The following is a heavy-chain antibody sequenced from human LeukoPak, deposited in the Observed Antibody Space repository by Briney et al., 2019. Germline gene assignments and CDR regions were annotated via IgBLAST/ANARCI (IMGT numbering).Heavy chain of an antibody. Sequence: GRSLRLSCAASGFTFSSYAMHWVRQAPGKGLEWVAVISYDGSNKYYADSVKGRFTISRDNSKNTLYLQMNSLRAEDTAVYYCAKDHSSSWYGGDYFDYWGQGTLVTVSS. CDR1: GFTFSSYA. D-gene: IGHD6-13*01. CDR3: AKDHSSSWYGGDYFDY. V-gene: IGHV3-30-3*01. CDR2: ISYDGSNK. J-gene: IGHJ4*02.